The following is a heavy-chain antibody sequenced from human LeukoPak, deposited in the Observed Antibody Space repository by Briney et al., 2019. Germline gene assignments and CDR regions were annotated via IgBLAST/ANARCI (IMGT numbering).Heavy chain of an antibody. CDR3: ATKNFGDLYRHDDPFNM. J-gene: IGHJ3*02. D-gene: IGHD3-10*01. V-gene: IGHV1-69*06. CDR1: GGTLSNNV. CDR2: IIPVFGTT. Sequence: SVKVSCKASGGTLSNNVVSWVRQAPGQGLEWMGDIIPVFGTTNYAQKFQGRVTISADRSTSTAYMEVSSLKSEDTAVYYCATKNFGDLYRHDDPFNMWGQGTTVTVSS.